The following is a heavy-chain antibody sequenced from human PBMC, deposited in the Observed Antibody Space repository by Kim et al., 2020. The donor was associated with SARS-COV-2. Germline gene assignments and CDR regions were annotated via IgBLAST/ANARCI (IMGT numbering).Heavy chain of an antibody. V-gene: IGHV3-21*01. CDR3: ARDLGQSPRIAAAGTRFDY. CDR1: GFTFSSYS. J-gene: IGHJ4*02. Sequence: GGSLRLSCAASGFTFSSYSMNWVRQAPGKGLEWVSSISSSSSYIYYADSVKGRFTISRDNAKNSLYLQMNSLRAEDTAVYYCARDLGQSPRIAAAGTRFDYWGQGTLVTVSS. CDR2: ISSSSSYI. D-gene: IGHD6-13*01.